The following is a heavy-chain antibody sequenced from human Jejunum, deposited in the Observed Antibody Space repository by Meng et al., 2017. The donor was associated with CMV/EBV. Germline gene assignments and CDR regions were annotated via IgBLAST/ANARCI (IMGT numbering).Heavy chain of an antibody. CDR1: VRTFW. D-gene: IGHD3-22*01. CDR2: IERVETEE. Sequence: VRTFWMTCVLPAPGEGLEWVARIERVETEECCVDSVECRFTISSDNTKNSLILLMNRLRPEDSTVYYCAKFGSSGNGRYRALDDWGQGTLVTVSS. J-gene: IGHJ4*02. V-gene: IGHV3-7*01. CDR3: AKFGSSGNGRYRALDD.